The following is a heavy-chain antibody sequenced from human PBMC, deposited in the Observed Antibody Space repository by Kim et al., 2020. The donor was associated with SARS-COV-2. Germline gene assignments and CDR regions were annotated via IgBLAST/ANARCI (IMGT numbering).Heavy chain of an antibody. D-gene: IGHD3-3*01. J-gene: IGHJ4*02. CDR3: ARVRVGTIFGVVIKAYPYDY. V-gene: IGHV1-18*01. CDR2: ISAYNGNT. Sequence: ASVKVSCKASGYTFTSYGISWVRQAPGQGLEWMGWISAYNGNTNYAQKLQGRVTMTTDTSTSTAYMELRSLRSDDTAVYYCARVRVGTIFGVVIKAYPYDYWGQGTLVTVSS. CDR1: GYTFTSYG.